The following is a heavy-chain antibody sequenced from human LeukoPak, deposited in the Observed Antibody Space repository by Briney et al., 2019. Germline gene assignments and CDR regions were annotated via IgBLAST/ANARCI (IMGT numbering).Heavy chain of an antibody. CDR2: INHSGST. CDR1: GGSFSGYY. V-gene: IGHV4-34*01. J-gene: IGHJ5*02. D-gene: IGHD2-2*01. CDR3: VSHPLGYCSSTSCYPRWFDP. Sequence: SETLSLTCAVYGGSFSGYYWSWIRQPPGKGLEWIGEINHSGSTNYNPSLKSRVTISVDTSKNQFSLKLSSVTAADTAVYYCVSHPLGYCSSTSCYPRWFDPWGQGTLVTVSS.